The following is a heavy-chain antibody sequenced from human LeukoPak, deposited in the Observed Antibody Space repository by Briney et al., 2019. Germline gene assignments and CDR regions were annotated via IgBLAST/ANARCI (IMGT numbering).Heavy chain of an antibody. CDR1: GFTFSSNG. J-gene: IGHJ4*02. CDR3: AKTNGYYDL. V-gene: IGHV3-23*01. D-gene: IGHD3-22*01. Sequence: PGGSLRLSCAASGFTFSSNGMSWVRKAPGKGLERVSPISGSGDKTYYADSVKGRFTISRDNSKSTMYMQMNSLRAEDTAVYHCAKTNGYYDLWGQGTLVIVSS. CDR2: ISGSGDKT.